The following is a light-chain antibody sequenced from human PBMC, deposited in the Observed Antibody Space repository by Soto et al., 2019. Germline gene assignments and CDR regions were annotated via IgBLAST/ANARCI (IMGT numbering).Light chain of an antibody. J-gene: IGKJ1*01. CDR2: AAS. Sequence: DIQMTQSPSSLSASVGDRVTITCRASQSISSYLNWYQQQPGKAPKLLIYAASSLPSGVPSRFSRSGSGTDFTLTISRLQPEDFATYYCQQSYSTPRTFGQGTKVEIK. CDR1: QSISSY. CDR3: QQSYSTPRT. V-gene: IGKV1-39*01.